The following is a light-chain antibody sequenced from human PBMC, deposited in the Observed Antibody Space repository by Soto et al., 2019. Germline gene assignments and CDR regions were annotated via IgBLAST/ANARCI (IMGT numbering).Light chain of an antibody. V-gene: IGLV1-40*01. Sequence: QAVVTQPPSVSGAPGQRVTISCTGSSSNIGGGYDVHWYQHLPGTVPKLLIYGDTNRPSGVPDRFSASKSGTSASLAITGLQAEDEADYYCQSYDSSLSGHVVFGGGTQLTVL. CDR3: QSYDSSLSGHVV. CDR1: SSNIGGGYD. CDR2: GDT. J-gene: IGLJ2*01.